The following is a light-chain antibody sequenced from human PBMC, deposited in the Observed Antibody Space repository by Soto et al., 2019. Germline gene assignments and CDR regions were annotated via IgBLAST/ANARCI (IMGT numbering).Light chain of an antibody. V-gene: IGKV1-5*03. CDR1: QSISSW. CDR2: KAS. J-gene: IGKJ5*01. Sequence: DIQMTQSPSTLSASVGDRVTITCRASQSISSWLAWYQQKPGKAPKSLIYKASSLESGVPSRFSGSGSGTEFTLTISSLQPDDSATYHCQQYLSYPITFGQGTRLEIK. CDR3: QQYLSYPIT.